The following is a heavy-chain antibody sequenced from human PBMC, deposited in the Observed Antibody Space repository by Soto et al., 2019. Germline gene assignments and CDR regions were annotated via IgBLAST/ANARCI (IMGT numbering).Heavy chain of an antibody. Sequence: GGSLRLSCAASGFTFSDYYMSWIRQAPGKGLEWVSYISSSGSTIYYADSVKGRFTISRDNAKNSLYLQMNSLRAEDTAVYYCARAYRGHYDILTGYYSGNWFDPWGQGTLVTVSS. CDR3: ARAYRGHYDILTGYYSGNWFDP. CDR2: ISSSGSTI. CDR1: GFTFSDYY. V-gene: IGHV3-11*01. J-gene: IGHJ5*02. D-gene: IGHD3-9*01.